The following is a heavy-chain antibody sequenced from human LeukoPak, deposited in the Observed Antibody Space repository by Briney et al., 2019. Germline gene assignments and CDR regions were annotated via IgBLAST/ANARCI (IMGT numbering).Heavy chain of an antibody. D-gene: IGHD6-6*01. J-gene: IGHJ5*02. CDR2: INPSGGST. CDR1: GYTFTSYG. CDR3: ARAKYSSSSQPGGWFDP. Sequence: ASVKVSCKASGYTFTSYGISWVRQAPGQGLEWMGIINPSGGSTSYAQKFQGRVTMTRDTSTSTVYMELSSLRSEDTAVYYCARAKYSSSSQPGGWFDPWGQGTLVTVSS. V-gene: IGHV1-46*01.